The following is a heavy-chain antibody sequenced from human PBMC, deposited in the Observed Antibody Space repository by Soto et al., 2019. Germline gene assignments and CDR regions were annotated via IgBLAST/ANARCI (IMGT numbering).Heavy chain of an antibody. Sequence: SQTLSPTCAISGDSVSSNSAAWNWIRQSPSRGLEWLGRTYYRSKWYNDYAVSVKSRITINPDTSKNQFSLQLNSVTPEDTAVYYCARSSSSPAYYYYGMDVWGQGTTVTVSS. CDR3: ARSSSSPAYYYYGMDV. V-gene: IGHV6-1*01. J-gene: IGHJ6*02. CDR2: TYYRSKWYN. CDR1: GDSVSSNSAA. D-gene: IGHD6-6*01.